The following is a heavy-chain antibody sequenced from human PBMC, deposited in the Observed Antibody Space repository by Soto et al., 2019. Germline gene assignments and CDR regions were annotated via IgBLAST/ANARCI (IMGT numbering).Heavy chain of an antibody. J-gene: IGHJ4*02. V-gene: IGHV3-30*03. Sequence: QVQLVESGGGVVQPGRSLRLSCAASGFTVSSNGMHWVRQAPGKGLEWVAVISRDGGTKFYADSVKGRFTISKDNSGNTLFLEMNSLRGDDMAIYYCTGEVASGYWGQGTLVTVSS. CDR1: GFTVSSNG. D-gene: IGHD2-8*02. CDR3: TGEVASGY. CDR2: ISRDGGTK.